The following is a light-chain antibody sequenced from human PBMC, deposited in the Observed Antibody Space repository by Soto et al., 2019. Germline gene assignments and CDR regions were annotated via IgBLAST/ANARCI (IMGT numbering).Light chain of an antibody. CDR2: AAS. J-gene: IGKJ1*01. CDR1: ESIDNW. CDR3: QQYHTDWT. Sequence: DIPMTQSHSTLSASVGDTVTITCRASESIDNWLAWYQQKPGKAPKLLIFAASTLIRGVPSRFSGRGSGTEFTLTISSLQVDYYATFYCQQYHTDWTFGQGTKVEIK. V-gene: IGKV1-5*01.